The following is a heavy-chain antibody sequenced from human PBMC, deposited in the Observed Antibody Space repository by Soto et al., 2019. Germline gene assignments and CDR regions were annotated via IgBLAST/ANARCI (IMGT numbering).Heavy chain of an antibody. CDR3: AKDIFGIAAAGTIFDY. CDR2: ISGSGGST. CDR1: GFTFSSYA. J-gene: IGHJ4*02. V-gene: IGHV3-23*01. D-gene: IGHD6-13*01. Sequence: PGGSLRLSCAASGFTFSSYAMSWVRQAPGKGLEWVSAISGSGGSTYYADSVKGRFTISRDNSKNTLYLQMNSLRAEDTAVYYCAKDIFGIAAAGTIFDYWGQGTLVTVSS.